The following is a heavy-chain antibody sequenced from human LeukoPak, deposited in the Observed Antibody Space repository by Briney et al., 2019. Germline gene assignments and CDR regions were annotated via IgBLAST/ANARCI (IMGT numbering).Heavy chain of an antibody. V-gene: IGHV4-39*07. Sequence: SETLSLTCTVSGGSISSSSYYWGWIRQPPGKGLEWIGSIYYSGSTYYNLSLKSRVTISVDTSKNQFSLKLSSVTAADTAVYYCARQSPGYSYGYALDYWGQGTLVTVSS. CDR3: ARQSPGYSYGYALDY. J-gene: IGHJ4*02. CDR1: GGSISSSSYY. CDR2: IYYSGST. D-gene: IGHD5-18*01.